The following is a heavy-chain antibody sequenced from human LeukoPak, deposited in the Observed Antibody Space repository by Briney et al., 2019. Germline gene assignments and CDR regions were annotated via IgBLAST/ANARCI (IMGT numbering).Heavy chain of an antibody. D-gene: IGHD3-22*01. CDR1: GGSISSYY. J-gene: IGHJ4*02. V-gene: IGHV4-59*01. CDR3: ARAAYDSSGYYIDY. Sequence: PSETLSLTCTVSGGSISSYYWSWIRQPPGKALEWIGYIYYSGSTNYNPSLKSRVTISVDTSKNQFSLKLSSVTAADTAVYYCARAAYDSSGYYIDYWGQGTLVTVSS. CDR2: IYYSGST.